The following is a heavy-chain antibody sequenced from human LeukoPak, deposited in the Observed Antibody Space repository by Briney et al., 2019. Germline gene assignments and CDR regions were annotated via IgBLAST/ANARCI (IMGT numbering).Heavy chain of an antibody. CDR1: GFTFSDYS. CDR2: IGIDSGNT. D-gene: IGHD5-24*01. Sequence: GGSLRLSCAASGFTFSDYSMNWVRQAPEKGLEWISYIGIDSGNTNYADSVKGRFTISGDRAKNSLYLQMNSLRVEDTAVYYCARDYKYAFDNWGQGTLVTVSS. V-gene: IGHV3-48*01. J-gene: IGHJ4*02. CDR3: ARDYKYAFDN.